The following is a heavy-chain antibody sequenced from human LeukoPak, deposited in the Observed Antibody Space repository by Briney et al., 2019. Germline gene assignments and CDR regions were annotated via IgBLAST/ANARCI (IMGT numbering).Heavy chain of an antibody. V-gene: IGHV1-24*01. CDR1: GCSITELS. CDR3: ATGTHYDLLPY. J-gene: IGHJ4*02. CDR2: FDPGSGEI. D-gene: IGHD3-9*01. Sequence: ASVKVSCKVSGCSITELSTHWVRQAPGKGLEWMGGFDPGSGEITYEQKFQGRVTMTEDTSTDTAYMELSSLRSEDTALYYCATGTHYDLLPYWGQGTPVTVSS.